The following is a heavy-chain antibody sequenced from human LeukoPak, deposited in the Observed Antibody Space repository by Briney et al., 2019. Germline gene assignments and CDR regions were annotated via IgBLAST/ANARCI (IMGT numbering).Heavy chain of an antibody. CDR3: ARDLGLFPIYYFDY. CDR1: GFTFSSYG. D-gene: IGHD3-22*01. Sequence: GRSLRLSCAASGFTFSSYGMHWVRQAPGKGLEWVAVIWYDGSNKYYADSVKGRFTISRDNSKNTLYLQMNSLRAEDTAVYYCARDLGLFPIYYFDYWGQGTLVTVSS. CDR2: IWYDGSNK. V-gene: IGHV3-33*01. J-gene: IGHJ4*02.